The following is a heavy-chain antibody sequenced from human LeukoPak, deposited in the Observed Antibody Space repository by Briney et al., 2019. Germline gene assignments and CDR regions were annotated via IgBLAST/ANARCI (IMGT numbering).Heavy chain of an antibody. CDR2: ISGRGDRT. J-gene: IGHJ6*03. V-gene: IGHV3-23*01. Sequence: GGSLRLSCAASGLTFTNFGMSWVRQAPGKGLEWVSAISGRGDRTYYADSVKGRCTISRDNSKNTLYLQMNSLRAEDTALYYCARDNYYYYMDVWGTGTTVTVSS. CDR3: ARDNYYYYMDV. CDR1: GLTFTNFG.